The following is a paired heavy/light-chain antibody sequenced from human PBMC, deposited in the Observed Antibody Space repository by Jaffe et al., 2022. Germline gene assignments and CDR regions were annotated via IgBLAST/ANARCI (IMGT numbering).Heavy chain of an antibody. CDR1: GFTFSSYA. J-gene: IGHJ6*03. CDR2: ISGSGGST. CDR3: AKYCSWPGDNGYFDYYYMDV. V-gene: IGHV3-23*01. Sequence: EVQLLESGGGLVQPGGSLRLSCAASGFTFSSYAMSWVRQAPGKGLEWVSAISGSGGSTYYADSVKGRFTISRDNSKNTLYLQMNSLRAEDTAVYYCAKYCSWPGDNGYFDYYYMDVWGKGTTVTVSS. D-gene: IGHD2-15*01.
Light chain of an antibody. CDR2: GNS. Sequence: QSVLTQPPSVSGAPGQRVTISCTGSSSNIGAGYDVHWYQQLPGTAPKLLIYGNSNRPSGVPDRFSGSKSGTSASLAITGLQAEDEADYYCQSYDSSLSGSNVFGTGTKVTVL. CDR3: QSYDSSLSGSNV. CDR1: SSNIGAGYD. V-gene: IGLV1-40*01. J-gene: IGLJ1*01.